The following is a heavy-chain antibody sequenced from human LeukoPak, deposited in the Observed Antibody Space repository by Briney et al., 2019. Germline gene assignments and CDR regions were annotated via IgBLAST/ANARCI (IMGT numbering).Heavy chain of an antibody. J-gene: IGHJ4*02. CDR1: GFTFSSYG. D-gene: IGHD3-16*01. V-gene: IGHV3-30*03. CDR2: ISYDGSNK. CDR3: VTDLHGINWYVY. Sequence: GGPLRLSCAASGFTFSSYGMHWVRQAPGKGLEWVAVISYDGSNKYYADSVKGRFTISRDNSKNTLYLQMNSLRTDDTSMYYCVTDLHGINWYVYWGQGTLVTVSS.